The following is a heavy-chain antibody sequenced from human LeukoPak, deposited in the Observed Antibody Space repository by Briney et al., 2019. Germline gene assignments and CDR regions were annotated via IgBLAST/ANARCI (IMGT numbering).Heavy chain of an antibody. D-gene: IGHD3-10*01. CDR3: ARGLYYYGSGSYSPDAFDI. CDR2: TYYRSKWYN. CDR1: GDSVSSNSAA. V-gene: IGHV6-1*01. Sequence: SQTLSLTCAISGDSVSSNSAAWNWIRQSPSRGLEWLGRTYYRSKWYNDYAVSVKSRIAINPDTSKNQFSLHLNSVTPEDTAVYYCARGLYYYGSGSYSPDAFDIWGQGTMVTVSS. J-gene: IGHJ3*02.